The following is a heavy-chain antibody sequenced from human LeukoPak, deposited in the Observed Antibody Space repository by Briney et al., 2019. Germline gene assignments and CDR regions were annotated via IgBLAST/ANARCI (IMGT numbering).Heavy chain of an antibody. CDR2: IIPVFGTA. CDR1: GGTFSTYV. J-gene: IGHJ3*02. D-gene: IGHD2-21*02. V-gene: IGHV1-69*06. Sequence: SVKVSCKASGGTFSTYVISWVRQAPGQGLEWMGGIIPVFGTANYAEKFQDRVTITADKSTSTAYMELSSLRSEDTAMYYCARDDGGDFNDAFDIWGQGTMVTISS. CDR3: ARDDGGDFNDAFDI.